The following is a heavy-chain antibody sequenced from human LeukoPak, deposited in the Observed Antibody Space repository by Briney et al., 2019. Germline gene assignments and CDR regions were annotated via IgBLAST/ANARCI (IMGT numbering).Heavy chain of an antibody. CDR1: GFTFSSYA. D-gene: IGHD2-15*01. CDR2: ISGSGGST. J-gene: IGHJ5*02. Sequence: PGGSLRLSCAASGFTFSSYAMSWVRQAPGKGLEWVSAISGSGGSTYYADSVKGRFTISRDNSKNTLYLQMNSLRAEDTAVYYCAKNGYCSGGSCHSGWFDPWGQGTLVTVSS. V-gene: IGHV3-23*01. CDR3: AKNGYCSGGSCHSGWFDP.